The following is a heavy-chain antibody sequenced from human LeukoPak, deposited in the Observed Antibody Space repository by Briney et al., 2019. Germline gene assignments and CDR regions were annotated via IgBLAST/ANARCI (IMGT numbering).Heavy chain of an antibody. CDR1: GGSLSSYY. CDR2: IYYSGST. D-gene: IGHD4-11*01. V-gene: IGHV4-59*12. CDR3: ARESSTETFDY. Sequence: PSETLSLTCTVSGGSLSSYYWSWIRQPPGKGLEWIGYIYYSGSTNYNPSLKSRVTISVDTSKNQFSLKLNSVTAADTAVYYCARESSTETFDYWGQGTLVTVSS. J-gene: IGHJ4*02.